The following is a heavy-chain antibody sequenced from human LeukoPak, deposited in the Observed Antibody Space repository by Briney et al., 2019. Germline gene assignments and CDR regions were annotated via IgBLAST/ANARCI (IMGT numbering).Heavy chain of an antibody. CDR1: GFTFSDYY. V-gene: IGHV3-11*01. CDR3: ARDLGSRRDYYYGMDV. Sequence: GGSLRLSCAASGFTFSDYYMSWIRQAPGKGLEWVSYISSSVSTIYYADSVKGRFTIPRDNAKNSLYLQMNSLRAEDTAVYYCARDLGSRRDYYYGMDVWGQGTTVTVSS. J-gene: IGHJ6*02. D-gene: IGHD7-27*01. CDR2: ISSSVSTI.